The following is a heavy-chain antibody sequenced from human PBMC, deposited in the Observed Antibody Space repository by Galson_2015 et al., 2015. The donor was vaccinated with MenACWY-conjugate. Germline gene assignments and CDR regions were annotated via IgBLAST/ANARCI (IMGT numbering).Heavy chain of an antibody. V-gene: IGHV3-48*04. Sequence: SLRLSCAASGFTFSTYHMNWVRQAPGKGLEWVSYISTSSSLIMYADSVKGRFTISRDDAKNSLYLQMNSLRAEDTAVYYCAREVSAVTGADYWGQGTLSPSPQ. J-gene: IGHJ4*02. CDR2: ISTSSSLI. CDR1: GFTFSTYH. CDR3: AREVSAVTGADY. D-gene: IGHD3-9*01.